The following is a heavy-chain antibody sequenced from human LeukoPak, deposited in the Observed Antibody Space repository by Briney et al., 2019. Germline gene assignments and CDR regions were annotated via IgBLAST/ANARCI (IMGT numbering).Heavy chain of an antibody. D-gene: IGHD2-8*01. CDR1: GGSFSGCY. CDR3: ARGGVLLN. V-gene: IGHV4-34*01. CDR2: INHSGST. Sequence: PSETLSLTCAVYGGSFSGCYWSWIRQPPGKGLEWIGEINHSGSTNYNPSLKSRVTISVDTSKNQFSLKLSSVTAADTAVYYCARGGVLLNGGQGTLVTVSS. J-gene: IGHJ4*02.